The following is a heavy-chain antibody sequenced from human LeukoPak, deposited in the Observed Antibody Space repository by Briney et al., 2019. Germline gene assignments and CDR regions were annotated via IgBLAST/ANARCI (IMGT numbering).Heavy chain of an antibody. CDR2: INPKSGGT. Sequence: ASVKVSCKASGYTFTGYYMHWVRHAPGQGLEWMGWINPKSGGTNYAQKFQGRVTMTRDTSITTAYMDLSRLSSDDTAVYYCASFAGDGNSPLYFHHWGQGTLVTVSS. J-gene: IGHJ1*01. D-gene: IGHD4-23*01. V-gene: IGHV1-2*02. CDR1: GYTFTGYY. CDR3: ASFAGDGNSPLYFHH.